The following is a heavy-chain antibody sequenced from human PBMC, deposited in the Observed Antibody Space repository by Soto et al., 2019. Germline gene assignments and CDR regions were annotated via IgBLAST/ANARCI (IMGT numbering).Heavy chain of an antibody. CDR2: ISASGDST. D-gene: IGHD6-13*01. V-gene: IGHV3-23*01. CDR1: GFAFSRYA. J-gene: IGHJ6*02. Sequence: EVQLLESGGGLRLPGGSLTVSCAASGFAFSRYAMSWVRQAPGKGLEWVSSISASGDSTYYADSVKGRFTISRDNSKNTLDLQMNSLRPEDTAVYYCAKSWQGYYFYGMDVWGQGTTVTVSS. CDR3: AKSWQGYYFYGMDV.